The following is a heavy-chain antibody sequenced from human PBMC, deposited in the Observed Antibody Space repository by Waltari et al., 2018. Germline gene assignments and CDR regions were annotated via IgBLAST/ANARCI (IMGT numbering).Heavy chain of an antibody. CDR1: EFTFSSYA. D-gene: IGHD3-22*01. CDR3: VRDFCDRTKCHGMDV. Sequence: QVQLVESGGGVVQPGRSLRRPCAASEFTFSSYAMHWVRQAPGKGLEWVAVISYNERNIYYVDSVKGRFTISRDNSKKTLYLQMNSLRPEDTAMYYCVRDFCDRTKCHGMDVWGQGTTVTVSS. CDR2: ISYNERNI. J-gene: IGHJ6*02. V-gene: IGHV3-30*04.